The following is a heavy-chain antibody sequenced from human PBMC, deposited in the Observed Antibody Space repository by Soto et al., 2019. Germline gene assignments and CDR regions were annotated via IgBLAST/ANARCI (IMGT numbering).Heavy chain of an antibody. V-gene: IGHV3-23*01. D-gene: IGHD6-13*01. CDR2: ISGSGGST. CDR1: GFTFSSYA. CDR3: AKKIGYSSSWYSG. J-gene: IGHJ4*02. Sequence: EVQLLESGGGLVQPGGSLRLSCAASGFTFSSYAMSWVRQAPGKGLEWVSAISGSGGSTYYADSVKGRFTISRDNSKNTLYLQMNSLIAEDTAVYYCAKKIGYSSSWYSGWGQGTLVTVSS.